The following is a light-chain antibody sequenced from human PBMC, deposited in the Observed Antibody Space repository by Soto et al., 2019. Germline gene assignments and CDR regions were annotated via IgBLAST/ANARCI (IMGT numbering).Light chain of an antibody. J-gene: IGKJ4*01. CDR1: QSISSW. Sequence: DIHMTQSPSTLSASVVDRVTITCRASQSISSWLAWYQQKPGKAPKLLIYDASSLESGVPSRFSGSGSGTEFTLTISSLQPDDFATYYCQQYNSYSLTFGGGTKVDIK. CDR2: DAS. V-gene: IGKV1-5*01. CDR3: QQYNSYSLT.